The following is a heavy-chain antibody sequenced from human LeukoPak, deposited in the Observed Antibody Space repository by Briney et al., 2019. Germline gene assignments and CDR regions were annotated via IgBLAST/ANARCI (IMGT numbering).Heavy chain of an antibody. J-gene: IGHJ3*02. CDR1: GCSFNSYY. CDR2: IFTSGST. CDR3: ARAPVTVKDSFDI. Sequence: PSETLSLTCAASGCSFNSYYWSWIRQPPGKGLEWIGRIFTSGSTNYNASLKNGVTMSVDKYANQLSLNLRTVTAADTTADSSARAPVTVKDSFDIWGQGTMVTVSS. D-gene: IGHD4-11*01. V-gene: IGHV4-4*07.